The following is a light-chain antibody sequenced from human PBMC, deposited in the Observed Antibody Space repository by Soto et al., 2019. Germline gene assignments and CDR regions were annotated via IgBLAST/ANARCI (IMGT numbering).Light chain of an antibody. Sequence: EVLMTQSPATLSVSPGEKATLSCWASETVATNLAWYQQKPGQAPRLLISGASTRAAGIADRFRGSGSGAGFPLPIIRLRSLDSGIYYWLPYFEGPPMTFRQGNKGEI. CDR1: ETVATN. CDR2: GAS. V-gene: IGKV3-15*01. J-gene: IGKJ1*01. CDR3: LPYFEGPPMT.